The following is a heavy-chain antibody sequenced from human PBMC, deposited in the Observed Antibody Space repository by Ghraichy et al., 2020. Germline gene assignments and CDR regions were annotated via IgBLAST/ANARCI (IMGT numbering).Heavy chain of an antibody. V-gene: IGHV4-59*08. CDR2: IFFSGRT. Sequence: SETLSLSCVVTGDTIDSYYWSWIRQPPGKELEWIEYIFFSGRTTYNPSFQSRVAMSVDTTRNQFSLKLTSVTAADTAVYYCARRRYSGPLDYWGRVTLVTVAS. CDR3: ARRRYSGPLDY. CDR1: GDTIDSYY. D-gene: IGHD3-10*01. J-gene: IGHJ4*01.